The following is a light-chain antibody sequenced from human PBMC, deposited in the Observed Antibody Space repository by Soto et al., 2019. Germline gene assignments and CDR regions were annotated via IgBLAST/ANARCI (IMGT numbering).Light chain of an antibody. J-gene: IGKJ4*01. CDR2: EVY. CDR3: MQSIQLLP. Sequence: DIVMNHTPLSLSVTPGQPAFISCKSSQGLLHSYCNTYLYWYLQKPGQPQPLLISEVYNRFSGVPDRCSGSGSRTDCTLLISRLEAEDVCVYYCMQSIQLLPFGGGTTVEIK. V-gene: IGKV2D-29*01. CDR1: QGLLHSYCNTY.